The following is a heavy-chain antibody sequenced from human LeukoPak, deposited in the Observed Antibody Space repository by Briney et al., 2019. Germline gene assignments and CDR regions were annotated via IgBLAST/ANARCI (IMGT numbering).Heavy chain of an antibody. J-gene: IGHJ6*04. CDR2: IYSDGTT. CDR3: AGRTGRYFGSGSAYGMDV. Sequence: GGSLRLSCATSGLTVSTNYMSWVRQTPGKGLELVALIYSDGTTHYAGSVRGRFTISRDNSKNTVDLQMNSLRDEDTAIYYCAGRTGRYFGSGSAYGMDVWGGGTTVTVSS. CDR1: GLTVSTNY. V-gene: IGHV3-53*03. D-gene: IGHD3-10*01.